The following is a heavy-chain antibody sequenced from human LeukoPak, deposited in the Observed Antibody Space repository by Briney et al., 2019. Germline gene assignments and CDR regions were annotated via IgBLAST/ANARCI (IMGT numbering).Heavy chain of an antibody. V-gene: IGHV3-21*05. Sequence: GGSLRLSCAASGFTFSSYSMNWVRQAPGKGLEWVSYISSSSSNIYYADSVKGRFTISRDNAKNPLYLQMNSLRAEDTAVYYCARVVYYYYYMDVWGKGTTVTVSS. CDR1: GFTFSSYS. CDR3: ARVVYYYYYMDV. J-gene: IGHJ6*03. CDR2: ISSSSSNI.